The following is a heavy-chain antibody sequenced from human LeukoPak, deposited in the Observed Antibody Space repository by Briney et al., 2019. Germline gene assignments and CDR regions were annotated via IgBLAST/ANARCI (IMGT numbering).Heavy chain of an antibody. CDR1: GFTFSDYY. J-gene: IGHJ3*02. Sequence: GGSLRLSCAASGFTFSDYYMSWIRQAPGKGLEWVSYISSSGSTIYYADSVKGRFTISRDNAKNSLYLQMNSLRAEDTAVYYRAGGIIAPVPDAFDIWGQGTMVTVSS. D-gene: IGHD2/OR15-2a*01. V-gene: IGHV3-11*01. CDR3: AGGIIAPVPDAFDI. CDR2: ISSSGSTI.